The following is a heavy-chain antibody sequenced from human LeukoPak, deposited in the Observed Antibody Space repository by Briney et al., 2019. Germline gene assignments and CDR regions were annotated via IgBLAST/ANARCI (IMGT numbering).Heavy chain of an antibody. D-gene: IGHD2-2*02. V-gene: IGHV1-2*02. Sequence: ASVKVSCKASGYTFTGYYMHWVRQAPGQGLECMGWINPNSGGTNYAQKFQGRVTMTRDTSISTAYMELSRLRSDDTAVYYCARVSYCSSTSCYSDAFDIWGQGTMVTVSS. CDR1: GYTFTGYY. CDR3: ARVSYCSSTSCYSDAFDI. J-gene: IGHJ3*02. CDR2: INPNSGGT.